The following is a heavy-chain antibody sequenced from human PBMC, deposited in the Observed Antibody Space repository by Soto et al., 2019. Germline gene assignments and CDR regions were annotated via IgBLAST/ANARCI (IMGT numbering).Heavy chain of an antibody. V-gene: IGHV3-23*01. Sequence: GGSLRLSCRASGFTFKNYAMTWVRKCPGKGLQWVSLMTGGGTTDYADSAKGRFIISRDNSKNTLSLQMHNLRADDTALYYCAKLRGGLGRFYGLDAWGQGTMVTVSS. CDR2: MTGGGTT. CDR3: AKLRGGLGRFYGLDA. D-gene: IGHD3-3*01. CDR1: GFTFKNYA. J-gene: IGHJ6*02.